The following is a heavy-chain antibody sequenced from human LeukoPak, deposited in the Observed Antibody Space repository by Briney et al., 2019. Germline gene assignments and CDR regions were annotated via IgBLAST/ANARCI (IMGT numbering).Heavy chain of an antibody. Sequence: GGSLRLSCAASGFTFSSYGMHWVRQAPGKGLEWVAVISYDGSNKYYADSVKGRFTISRDNSKNTLYLQMNSLRAEDTAVYYCARIRKAGYSYGSYYYCGMDVWGQGTTVTVSS. CDR3: ARIRKAGYSYGSYYYCGMDV. CDR1: GFTFSSYG. V-gene: IGHV3-30*03. J-gene: IGHJ6*02. CDR2: ISYDGSNK. D-gene: IGHD5-18*01.